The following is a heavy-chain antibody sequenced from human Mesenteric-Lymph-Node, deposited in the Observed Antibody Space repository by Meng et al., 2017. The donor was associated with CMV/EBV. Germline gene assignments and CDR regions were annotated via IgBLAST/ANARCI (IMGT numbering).Heavy chain of an antibody. V-gene: IGHV3-30*09. D-gene: IGHD2-2*01. CDR2: ISSDGNTG. J-gene: IGHJ4*02. CDR1: GFTFTNSS. Sequence: SGFTFTNSSLRWVRQAPGQGLGWVALISSDGNTGFYAGSVKGRFAISRYNSKDTLYLQMNSLETEDTGVYYCVSELVVPTFKGLFDYWGQGTLVTVSS. CDR3: VSELVVPTFKGLFDY.